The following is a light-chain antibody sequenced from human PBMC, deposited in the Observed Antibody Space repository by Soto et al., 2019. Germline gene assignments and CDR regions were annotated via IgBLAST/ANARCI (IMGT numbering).Light chain of an antibody. CDR2: AAS. V-gene: IGKV1-39*01. J-gene: IGKJ4*01. Sequence: DIQMTQSPSSLSASVGDRVTITCRASQSISSYLHWYQQKPGKAPKLLIYAASNLQSGVPSRFSASGSGTDFTLTLNSLQPEDFATYYCQQLSRYPLTFGGGTKVDIK. CDR1: QSISSY. CDR3: QQLSRYPLT.